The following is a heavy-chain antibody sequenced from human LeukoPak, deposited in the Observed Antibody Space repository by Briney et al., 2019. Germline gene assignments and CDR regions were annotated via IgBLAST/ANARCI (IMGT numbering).Heavy chain of an antibody. J-gene: IGHJ6*02. CDR1: GDSVSSNSAA. CDR3: ARGVWDIRGYYYYGMDV. Sequence: SQTLSLTCAISGDSVSSNSAAWNWIRQSPSRGLEWLGRTYYRSKWYNDYAVSGKSRITINPDTSKNQFSLQLNSVTPEDTAVYSCARGVWDIRGYYYYGMDVWGQGTMVTVSS. CDR2: TYYRSKWYN. D-gene: IGHD1-26*01. V-gene: IGHV6-1*01.